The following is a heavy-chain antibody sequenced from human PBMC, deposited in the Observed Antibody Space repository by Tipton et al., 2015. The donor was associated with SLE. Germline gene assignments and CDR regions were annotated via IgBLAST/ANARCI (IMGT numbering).Heavy chain of an antibody. V-gene: IGHV4-4*02. CDR3: ARDYYYMDV. CDR2: IYTSGST. CDR1: GGSISSSNW. J-gene: IGHJ6*03. Sequence: SLRLSCAVSGGSISSSNWWSWVRQPPGKGLEWIGRIYTSGSTNYNPSLKSRVTISVDTSKNQFSLKLSSVTAADTAVYYCARDYYYMDVWGKGTTVTVSS.